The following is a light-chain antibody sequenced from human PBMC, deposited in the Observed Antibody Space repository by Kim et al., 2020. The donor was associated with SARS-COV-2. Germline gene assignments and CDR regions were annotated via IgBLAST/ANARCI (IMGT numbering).Light chain of an antibody. V-gene: IGLV7-46*01. CDR1: TGAVTDGHY. CDR2: DTN. Sequence: QAVVTQEASLTVSPGGTVTLTCGSNTGAVTDGHYAYWFQQKPGQAPRTLISDTNTRHSWTPARFSGALLGGKAALFLSGAQPEDEADYYCLLSFSGARVFGGGTRVTVL. CDR3: LLSFSGARV. J-gene: IGLJ3*02.